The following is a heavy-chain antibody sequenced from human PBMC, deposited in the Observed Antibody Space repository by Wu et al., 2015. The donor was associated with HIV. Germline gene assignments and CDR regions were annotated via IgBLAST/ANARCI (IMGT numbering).Heavy chain of an antibody. CDR1: GGTFSSYD. Sequence: QVQLVQSGAEVKKPGSSVKVSCKASGGTFSSYDINWVRQATGQGLEWMGWMNPNSGNTGYAQKFQGRVTMTRNTSISTAYMELSSLRSEDTAVYYCARRYSSGWPDWYFDLWGRGTLVTVSS. V-gene: IGHV1-8*02. J-gene: IGHJ2*01. D-gene: IGHD6-19*01. CDR3: ARRYSSGWPDWYFDL. CDR2: MNPNSGNT.